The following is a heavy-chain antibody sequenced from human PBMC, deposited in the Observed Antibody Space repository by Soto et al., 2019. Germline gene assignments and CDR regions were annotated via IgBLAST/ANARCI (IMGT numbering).Heavy chain of an antibody. CDR1: GYTFTNYY. Sequence: QVQLVQSGAEVKKPGASVKVSCKASGYTFTNYYMHWVRQAPGQGLEWMGIINPSGGSTTYAQKFQGRVTMTRDTSTSTVYMELSSLRSEDTAVYYCAILSYDNSCYHIDDDYWGQGTLVTVSS. J-gene: IGHJ4*02. V-gene: IGHV1-46*01. D-gene: IGHD3-22*01. CDR2: INPSGGST. CDR3: AILSYDNSCYHIDDDY.